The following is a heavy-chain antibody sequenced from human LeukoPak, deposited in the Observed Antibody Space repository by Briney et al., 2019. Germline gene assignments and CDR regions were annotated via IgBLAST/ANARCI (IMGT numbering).Heavy chain of an antibody. J-gene: IGHJ4*02. Sequence: KPSETLSLTCTVSGDSITNYNWNWIRQPPGRGLEWIGYIYNSGSTDYNPSLKSRVTISLDTSKNQFSLKLRSVTAADTAVYYCARGTGYSSGWPYFYYWGQGTLVSVSS. CDR3: ARGTGYSSGWPYFYY. D-gene: IGHD6-19*01. CDR2: IYNSGST. CDR1: GDSITNYN. V-gene: IGHV4-59*01.